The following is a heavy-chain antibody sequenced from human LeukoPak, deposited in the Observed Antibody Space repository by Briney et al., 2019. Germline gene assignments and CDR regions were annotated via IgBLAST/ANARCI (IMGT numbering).Heavy chain of an antibody. CDR3: ARAYGSFYDF. CDR2: IYYSGST. D-gene: IGHD1-26*01. Sequence: PSETLSLTCTVSGGSISSYYWSWIRQPPGKGLEWIGYIYYSGSTNYNPSLKSRVTISVDTSKNHFSLRLSSVTAADTAVYYCARAYGSFYDFWGQGTLVTVSS. V-gene: IGHV4-59*01. CDR1: GGSISSYY. J-gene: IGHJ4*02.